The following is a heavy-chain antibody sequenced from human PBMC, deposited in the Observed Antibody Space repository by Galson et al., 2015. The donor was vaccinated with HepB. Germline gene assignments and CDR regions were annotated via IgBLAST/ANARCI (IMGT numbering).Heavy chain of an antibody. Sequence: SLRLSCAASGFTFDAYGIHWVRQAPGKGPEWVAAISDDGHKKYYSDSVKARFTISRDNSKNTVYLQMNGLRVEETAVYFCARGWDDYGGPLAYWGRGSLVTVSS. J-gene: IGHJ4*02. V-gene: IGHV3-33*01. D-gene: IGHD4-23*01. CDR2: ISDDGHKK. CDR3: ARGWDDYGGPLAY. CDR1: GFTFDAYG.